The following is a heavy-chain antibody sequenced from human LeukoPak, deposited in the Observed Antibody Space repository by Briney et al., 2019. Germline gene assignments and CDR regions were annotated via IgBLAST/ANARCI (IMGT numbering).Heavy chain of an antibody. V-gene: IGHV4-34*09. J-gene: IGHJ4*02. Sequence: SETLSLTCAVYGGSFSGYYWSWIRQPPGKGLEWIGEINHSGSTNYNPSLKSRVTISVDTSKNQFSLKLSSVTAADTAVYYCAIYYYDSSGYYRFDYWGQGTLVTVSS. CDR1: GGSFSGYY. CDR3: AIYYYDSSGYYRFDY. D-gene: IGHD3-22*01. CDR2: INHSGST.